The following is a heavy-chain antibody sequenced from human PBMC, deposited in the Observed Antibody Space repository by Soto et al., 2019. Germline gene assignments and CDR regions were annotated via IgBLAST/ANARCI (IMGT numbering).Heavy chain of an antibody. Sequence: QVQLVQSGDEMKKPGASVKLSCKASRITYNTYAIHWVRQAPGQGLEWMGWINAGNGDTRYSQNFQGRVTLTRDTSASTVYMDLDSLKFEDTGVYYCARAISGYVTWGQGTLVSVSS. D-gene: IGHD5-12*01. CDR3: ARAISGYVT. J-gene: IGHJ4*02. CDR2: INAGNGDT. V-gene: IGHV1-3*01. CDR1: RITYNTYA.